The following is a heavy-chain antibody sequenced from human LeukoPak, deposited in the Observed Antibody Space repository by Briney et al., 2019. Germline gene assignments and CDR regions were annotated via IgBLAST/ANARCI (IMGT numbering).Heavy chain of an antibody. J-gene: IGHJ4*02. CDR3: ARGPGSGSYIDY. D-gene: IGHD3-10*01. Sequence: GGSLRLSCAASGFTFQNYAMSWVRQAPGKGLEWASSISGSGPSTDYADSVKGRFTISRDKSKNTLYLQMNSLRAEDTAVYYCARGPGSGSYIDYWGQGTLVTVSS. CDR2: ISGSGPST. V-gene: IGHV3-23*01. CDR1: GFTFQNYA.